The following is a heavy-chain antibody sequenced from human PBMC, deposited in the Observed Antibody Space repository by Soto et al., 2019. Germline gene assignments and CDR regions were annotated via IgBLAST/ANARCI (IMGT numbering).Heavy chain of an antibody. CDR1: GASTSSNF. CDR3: ARSSITPGLFMYPFYY. V-gene: IGHV4-4*09. D-gene: IGHD3-10*01. CDR2: IYFGGTT. Sequence: SETLSLTCSVSGASTSSNFWSWVRQPPGKGQEWIGYIYFGGTTQSNPSLKGRATISLDTSKNQFTLNLASVSAADTAVYYCARSSITPGLFMYPFYYRGQRTPVTVSA. J-gene: IGHJ4*01.